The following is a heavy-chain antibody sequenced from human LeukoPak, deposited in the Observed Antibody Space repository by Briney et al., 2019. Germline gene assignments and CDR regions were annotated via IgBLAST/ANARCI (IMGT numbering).Heavy chain of an antibody. J-gene: IGHJ3*02. CDR2: SRNKATSYTT. V-gene: IGHV3-72*01. Sequence: GGSLRLSCAASGFTFSDLYMDWVRQAPGKGLEWVGRSRNKATSYTTEYAASVKGRFIISRDDSKNSLYLQMNSLKTEDTAVYYCARDLDYGGNSDAFDIWGQGTMVTVSS. D-gene: IGHD4-23*01. CDR1: GFTFSDLY. CDR3: ARDLDYGGNSDAFDI.